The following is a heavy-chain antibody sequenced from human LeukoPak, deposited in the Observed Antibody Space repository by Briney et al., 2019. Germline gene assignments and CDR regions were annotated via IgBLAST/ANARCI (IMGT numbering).Heavy chain of an antibody. CDR2: ISAYNGDT. D-gene: IGHD2-15*01. CDR1: GYTFTSYG. J-gene: IGHJ5*02. Sequence: ASVKVSFKASGYTFTSYGFSWVRQAPGQGLEWMGWISAYNGDTNHAQKLQGRVTMTTDTSTSTAYMELRSLRSDDTAVYYCARTSDCSGGSCYSQNWLDPWGQGTLVTVSS. V-gene: IGHV1-18*01. CDR3: ARTSDCSGGSCYSQNWLDP.